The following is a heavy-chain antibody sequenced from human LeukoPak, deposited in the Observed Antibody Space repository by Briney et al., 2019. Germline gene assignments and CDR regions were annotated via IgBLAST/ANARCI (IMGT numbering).Heavy chain of an antibody. V-gene: IGHV1-69*06. CDR1: GGTFSSYA. D-gene: IGHD2-2*01. J-gene: IGHJ6*03. CDR2: IIPIFGTA. Sequence: ASVKVSCKASGGTFSSYAISWVRQAPGQGLEWMGGIIPIFGTANYAQKFQGRVTITADKSTSTAYMELSSLRSEDTAVYYCARKGYCSSTSCPPFEYYYYYMDVWGKGTTVTVSS. CDR3: ARKGYCSSTSCPPFEYYYYYMDV.